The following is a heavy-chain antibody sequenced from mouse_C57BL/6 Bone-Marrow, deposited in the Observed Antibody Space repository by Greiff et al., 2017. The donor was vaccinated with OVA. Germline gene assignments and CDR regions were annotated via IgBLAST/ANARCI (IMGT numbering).Heavy chain of an antibody. CDR2: IYPGDGDT. CDR1: GYAFSSYW. CDR3: ARAPLFAY. V-gene: IGHV1-80*01. J-gene: IGHJ3*01. Sequence: QVQLQQSGAELVKPGASVKISCKASGYAFSSYWMDWVKQRPGKGLEWIGQIYPGDGDTNYNGKFKGKATLTADKSSSTAYMQLSILTSEDSAVYYCARAPLFAYWGQGTLVTVSA.